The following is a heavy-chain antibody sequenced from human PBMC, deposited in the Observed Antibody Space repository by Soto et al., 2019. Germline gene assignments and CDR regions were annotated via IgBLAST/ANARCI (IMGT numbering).Heavy chain of an antibody. J-gene: IGHJ6*02. V-gene: IGHV1-2*04. CDR3: ARDFWQQLNYYGMDV. Sequence: GASVKVSCKASGYTFTGYYMHWVRQAPGQGLEWMGWINPNSGGTNYAQKFQGWVTMTRDTSISTAYMELSRLRSDDTAVYYCARDFWQQLNYYGMDVWGQGTTVTVSS. CDR1: GYTFTGYY. CDR2: INPNSGGT. D-gene: IGHD6-13*01.